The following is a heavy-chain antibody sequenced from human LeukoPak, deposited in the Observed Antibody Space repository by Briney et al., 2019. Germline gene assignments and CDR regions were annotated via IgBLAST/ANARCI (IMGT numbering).Heavy chain of an antibody. CDR1: GGSFRAYY. CDR3: ARVLIQYNWNRFVLSGQTNAFDI. J-gene: IGHJ3*02. V-gene: IGHV4-34*01. CDR2: INHSGIT. Sequence: SGTLCLTCAVSGGSFRAYYCSWIRQPPGKGLEWIAQINHSGITNYNPSLKSRVTISVDTSKNQFSLKLGSVTAADTAVYYCARVLIQYNWNRFVLSGQTNAFDIWGQRTMVTVSS. D-gene: IGHD1/OR15-1a*01.